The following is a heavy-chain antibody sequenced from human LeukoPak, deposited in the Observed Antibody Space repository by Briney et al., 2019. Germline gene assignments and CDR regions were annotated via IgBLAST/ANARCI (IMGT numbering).Heavy chain of an antibody. CDR3: AKDDAFYCSGGSCYSDY. J-gene: IGHJ4*02. CDR1: GFTFSSYA. V-gene: IGHV3-23*01. Sequence: PGGSLRLSCAASGFTFSSYAMSWVRQAPGKGLEWVSAISGSGGSTYYADSVKGRFTISRDNSKNTLYLQMNSLRAEDTAVYYCAKDDAFYCSGGSCYSDYWGQGTLVTVSS. CDR2: ISGSGGST. D-gene: IGHD2-15*01.